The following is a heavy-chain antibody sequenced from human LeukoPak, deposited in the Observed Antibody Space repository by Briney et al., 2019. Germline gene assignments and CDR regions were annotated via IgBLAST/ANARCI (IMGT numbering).Heavy chain of an antibody. D-gene: IGHD5-18*01. J-gene: IGHJ4*02. CDR2: ISPSGGST. V-gene: IGHV1-46*01. CDR3: ARDPAFVDTAMVNYFDY. Sequence: GASVKVSCKASGYTFTSYYMHWVRQAPGQGLEWMGIISPSGGSTSYAQKFQGRVTMTRDTSTGTVYMELSSLRSEDTAVYYCARDPAFVDTAMVNYFDYWGQGTLVTVSS. CDR1: GYTFTSYY.